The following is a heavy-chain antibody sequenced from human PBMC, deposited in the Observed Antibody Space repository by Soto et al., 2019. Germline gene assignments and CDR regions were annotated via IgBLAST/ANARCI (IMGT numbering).Heavy chain of an antibody. Sequence: QVPLQESGPGLVKPSGTLSLTCAVSGDSITSPKWWTWLRQPPGKGLEWIGDLLHSGTTTYHPSLMSRVTLSVDKPQNQFSLKLTSVTAADTAIYYCAYSTGWYRHDVWGQGTSVTVSS. V-gene: IGHV4-4*02. CDR1: GDSITSPKW. D-gene: IGHD6-19*01. CDR3: AYSTGWYRHDV. J-gene: IGHJ3*01. CDR2: LLHSGTT.